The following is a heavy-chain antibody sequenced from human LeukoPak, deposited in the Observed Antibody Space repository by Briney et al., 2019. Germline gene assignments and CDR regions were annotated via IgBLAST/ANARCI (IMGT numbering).Heavy chain of an antibody. CDR2: SSPNSGET. CDR3: ATDSLRPSVEKYYFDY. J-gene: IGHJ4*02. CDR1: GYTFTVYY. V-gene: IGHV1-2*02. D-gene: IGHD6-6*01. Sequence: ASVKVSFTGSGYTFTVYYIHWVRQAPGQGVEWMGWSSPNSGETKYTQKFQGRDTMTSDTSTDTAYMELTSLRSEDTAVYYCATDSLRPSVEKYYFDYWGQGTLVTVSS.